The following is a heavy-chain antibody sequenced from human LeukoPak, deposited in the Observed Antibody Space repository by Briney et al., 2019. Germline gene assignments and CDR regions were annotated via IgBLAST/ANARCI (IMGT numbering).Heavy chain of an antibody. CDR3: ARGGYSGYDYYYYYMDV. Sequence: SSVKVSCKASGGTFSSYAISWVRQAPGQRLEWMGGIIPIFGTANYAQKFQGRVTITTDESTSTDYMELSSLRSEDTAVYYCARGGYSGYDYYYYYMDVWGKGTTVTVSS. CDR2: IIPIFGTA. V-gene: IGHV1-69*05. D-gene: IGHD5-12*01. J-gene: IGHJ6*03. CDR1: GGTFSSYA.